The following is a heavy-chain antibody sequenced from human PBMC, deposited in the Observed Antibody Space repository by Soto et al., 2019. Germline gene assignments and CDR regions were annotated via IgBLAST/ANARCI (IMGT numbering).Heavy chain of an antibody. Sequence: GGSLRLSCAASGFTFSSYAMSWVRQAPGKGLEWVSAISGSGGSTYYADSVKGRFTISRDNSKNTLYLQMNSLRAEDTAVYYCAKPGSKYQLHATGYFDYWGQGTLVTVCS. V-gene: IGHV3-23*01. CDR2: ISGSGGST. CDR1: GFTFSSYA. CDR3: AKPGSKYQLHATGYFDY. J-gene: IGHJ4*02. D-gene: IGHD2-2*01.